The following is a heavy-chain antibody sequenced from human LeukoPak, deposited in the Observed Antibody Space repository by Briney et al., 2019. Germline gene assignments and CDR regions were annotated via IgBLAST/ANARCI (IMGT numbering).Heavy chain of an antibody. CDR2: INHSGST. V-gene: IGHV4-34*01. CDR3: ARARRPAYDFWSGQYYFDY. D-gene: IGHD3-3*01. CDR1: GGSFSGYY. J-gene: IGHJ4*02. Sequence: KPSETLSLTCAVYGGSFSGYYWSWIRQPPGKGLEWIGEINHSGSTNYNPSLKSRVTISVDTSKNQFSLKLSSVTAADTAVYYCARARRPAYDFWSGQYYFDYWGQGTLVTVSS.